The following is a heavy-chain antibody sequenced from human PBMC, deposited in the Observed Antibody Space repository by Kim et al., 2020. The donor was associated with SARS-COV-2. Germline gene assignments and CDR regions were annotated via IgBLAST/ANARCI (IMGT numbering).Heavy chain of an antibody. V-gene: IGHV3-15*01. CDR2: MKSNPDDGAK. Sequence: GGSLRLSCAASGFTFVTACMSWVRQAPGKGLEWVGRMKSNPDDGAKDYAAPVQGSIIIAKDETKITLYLHMNSLKPADTADYASTTVIIVGGYWGQGTL. CDR3: TTVIIVGGY. J-gene: IGHJ1*01. CDR1: GFTFVTAC. D-gene: IGHD3-22*01.